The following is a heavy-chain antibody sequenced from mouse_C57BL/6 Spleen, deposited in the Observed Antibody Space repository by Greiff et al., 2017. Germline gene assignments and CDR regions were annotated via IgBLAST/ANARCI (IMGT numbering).Heavy chain of an antibody. V-gene: IGHV1-82*01. D-gene: IGHD3-2*02. CDR1: GYAFSSSW. CDR3: ARSCSSGYVW. J-gene: IGHJ2*01. CDR2: IYPGDGDT. Sequence: QVQLQQSGPELVKPGASVKISCKASGYAFSSSWMNWVKQRPGKGLEWIGRIYPGDGDTNYNGKFKGKATLTADKSSSTAYMQLSSLTSEDSAVYFGARSCSSGYVWWGQGTTLTVSS.